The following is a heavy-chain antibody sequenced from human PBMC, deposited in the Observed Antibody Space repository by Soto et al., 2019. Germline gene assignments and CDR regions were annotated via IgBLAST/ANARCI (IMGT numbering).Heavy chain of an antibody. CDR2: IIPIFGTA. Sequence: GASVKVSCKASGGTFSSYAISWVRQAPGQGLEWMGGIIPIFGTANYAQKFRGRVTITADKSTSTAYMELSSLRSEDTAVYYCARTIQVLRFLETGYYYGMDVWGQGTTVTVSS. D-gene: IGHD3-3*01. J-gene: IGHJ6*02. CDR3: ARTIQVLRFLETGYYYGMDV. V-gene: IGHV1-69*06. CDR1: GGTFSSYA.